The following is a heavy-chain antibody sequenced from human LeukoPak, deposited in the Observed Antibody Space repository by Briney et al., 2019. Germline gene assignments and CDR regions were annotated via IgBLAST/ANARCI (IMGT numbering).Heavy chain of an antibody. V-gene: IGHV3-21*01. J-gene: IGHJ4*02. Sequence: PGGSLRLSCAASGFTFSSYSMNWVRQAPGKGLEWVSSISSSSSYIYYADSMKGRFTIFRDNAKNSLYLQMNSLRAEDTAVYYCARELQLHSDYWGQGTLVTVSS. CDR2: ISSSSSYI. CDR1: GFTFSSYS. CDR3: ARELQLHSDY. D-gene: IGHD4-11*01.